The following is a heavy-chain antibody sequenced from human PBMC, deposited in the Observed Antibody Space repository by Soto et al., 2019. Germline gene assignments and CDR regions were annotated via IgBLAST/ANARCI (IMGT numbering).Heavy chain of an antibody. CDR2: VGGSGDST. J-gene: IGHJ4*02. V-gene: IGHV3-23*01. CDR3: AKSPLGYCSGGSCYPPHYFDY. D-gene: IGHD2-15*01. CDR1: GFTFSNYA. Sequence: EVQLLDSGGGLVQPGGSLRLSCAASGFTFSNYAMSWVRQAPGKGLEWVSGVGGSGDSTYYADSVKGRFTISRDNSKDTLYLKMNSLRAEDTAVYYCAKSPLGYCSGGSCYPPHYFDYWGQGTLVTVSS.